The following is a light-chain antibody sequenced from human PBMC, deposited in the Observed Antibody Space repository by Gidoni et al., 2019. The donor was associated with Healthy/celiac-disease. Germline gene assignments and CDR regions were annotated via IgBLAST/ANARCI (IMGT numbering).Light chain of an antibody. CDR2: GAS. CDR1: QRVSSN. J-gene: IGKJ5*01. V-gene: IGKV3-15*01. Sequence: EIVMTQSPATLSVSPGERATLSCRASQRVSSNLAWYQQKPGQAPRLLIYGASTRATGIPARFSGSGSGSECTLTISSLQSEDFAVYYCQQYNNWPPLITFGQGTRLEIK. CDR3: QQYNNWPPLIT.